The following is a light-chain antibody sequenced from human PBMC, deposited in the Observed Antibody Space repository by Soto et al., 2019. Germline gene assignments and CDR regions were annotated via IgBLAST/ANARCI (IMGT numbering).Light chain of an antibody. Sequence: QSVLTQPASVSGSPGQSITISCTGTSSDVGGYNYVSWYQQHSGKAPKLMIHEVSNRPSGVSNRFSGSKSGNTASLTISGLQDEDEADYYCSSYTSSSADVFGIGTKVTVL. J-gene: IGLJ1*01. V-gene: IGLV2-14*01. CDR3: SSYTSSSADV. CDR1: SSDVGGYNY. CDR2: EVS.